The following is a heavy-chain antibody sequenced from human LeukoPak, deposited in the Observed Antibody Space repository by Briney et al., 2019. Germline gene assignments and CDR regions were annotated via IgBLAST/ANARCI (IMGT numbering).Heavy chain of an antibody. J-gene: IGHJ5*02. CDR1: GGSISSYY. CDR3: ARSAAVAGSSGWFDP. V-gene: IGHV4-59*01. CDR2: IFYSGRT. D-gene: IGHD6-19*01. Sequence: SETLSLTCTVSGGSISSYYWYWIRQPPGKGLESVGYIFYSGRTNYNPSLKSRVTISVDTSKNQFSLKLNSVTAADTAVYFCARSAAVAGSSGWFDPWGQGTLVTISS.